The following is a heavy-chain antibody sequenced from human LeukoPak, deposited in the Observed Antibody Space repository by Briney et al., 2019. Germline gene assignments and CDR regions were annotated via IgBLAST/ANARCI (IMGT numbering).Heavy chain of an antibody. J-gene: IGHJ3*02. CDR1: GGSFSGYY. Sequence: PSETLSLTCAVYGGSFSGYYWSWIRQPPGKGLEWIGEINHSGSTNYNPSLKSRVTISVDTSKNQFSLKLSSVTAADTAVYYCARRVYYFGSGSYLIWGLGTMVTVSS. V-gene: IGHV4-34*01. CDR2: INHSGST. D-gene: IGHD3-10*01. CDR3: ARRVYYFGSGSYLI.